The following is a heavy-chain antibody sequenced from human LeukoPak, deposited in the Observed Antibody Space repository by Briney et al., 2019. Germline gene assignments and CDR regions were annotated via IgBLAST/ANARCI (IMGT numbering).Heavy chain of an antibody. J-gene: IGHJ6*03. D-gene: IGHD2-15*01. CDR3: ARTGYCSGGSCYHYYYYYMDV. V-gene: IGHV4-61*02. CDR1: GGSISSRSYY. Sequence: PSETLSLTCTVSGGSISSRSYYWSWIRQPAGKGLEWIGRIYTSGSTNYNPSLKSRVTISVDTSKNQFSLKLSSVTAADTAAYYCARTGYCSGGSCYHYYYYYMDVWGKGTTVTISS. CDR2: IYTSGST.